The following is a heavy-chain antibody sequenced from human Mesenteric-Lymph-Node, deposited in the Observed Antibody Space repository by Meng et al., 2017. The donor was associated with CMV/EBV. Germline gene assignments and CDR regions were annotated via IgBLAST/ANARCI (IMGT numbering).Heavy chain of an antibody. CDR3: ARETRGGSGSVDY. J-gene: IGHJ4*02. Sequence: GESLKISCAASGFSFSSYSMKWVRQAPGKGLECVSYISSGSSTTYYADSVKGRFTISRDNSKNSVYLQMDLPRVEDTAVYYCARETRGGSGSVDYWGQGTLVTVSS. CDR1: GFSFSSYS. CDR2: ISSGSSTT. D-gene: IGHD3-10*01. V-gene: IGHV3-48*04.